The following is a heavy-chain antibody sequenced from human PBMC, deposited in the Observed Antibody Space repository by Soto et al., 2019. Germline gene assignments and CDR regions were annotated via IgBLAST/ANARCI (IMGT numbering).Heavy chain of an antibody. V-gene: IGHV3-74*01. J-gene: IGHJ6*02. CDR2: IKGDGSST. Sequence: GGSLRLSCAASGFTFSTYWMHWVRQAPGTGLEWVSRIKGDGSSTSYADSVKGRFTISRGNAKNTLYLQMNSLGAEDTAVYWCARGIRNYYGVDVWGQGTTVTVSS. CDR3: ARGIRNYYGVDV. CDR1: GFTFSTYW.